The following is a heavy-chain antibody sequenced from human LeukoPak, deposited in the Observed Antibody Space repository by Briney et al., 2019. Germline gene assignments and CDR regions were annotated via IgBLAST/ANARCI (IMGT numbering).Heavy chain of an antibody. CDR2: INHSGST. J-gene: IGHJ5*02. V-gene: IGHV4-34*01. Sequence: SETLSLTCAVYGGSFSGCYWSWIRQPPGKGLEWIGEINHSGSTNYNPSLKSRVTISVDTSKNQFSLKLSSVTAADTAVYYCARMVRGVRFYNWFDPWGQGTLVTVSS. CDR1: GGSFSGCY. D-gene: IGHD3-10*01. CDR3: ARMVRGVRFYNWFDP.